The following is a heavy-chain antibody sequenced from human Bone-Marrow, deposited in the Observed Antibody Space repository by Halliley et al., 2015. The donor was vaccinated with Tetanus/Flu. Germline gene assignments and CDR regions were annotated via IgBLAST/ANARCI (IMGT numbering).Heavy chain of an antibody. Sequence: TLSLTCTFSGDSTSGHYWNWIRQPPGKGLEWIGYIYHSGSSYYNPSLKSRVTISIDTSKNQFSLKLSSVTAADTAVYYCVRDDYGGDSNWFGPWGQGTLVTVSS. CDR3: VRDDYGGDSNWFGP. D-gene: IGHD4-17*01. J-gene: IGHJ5*02. V-gene: IGHV4-59*11. CDR1: GDSTSGHY. CDR2: IYHSGSS.